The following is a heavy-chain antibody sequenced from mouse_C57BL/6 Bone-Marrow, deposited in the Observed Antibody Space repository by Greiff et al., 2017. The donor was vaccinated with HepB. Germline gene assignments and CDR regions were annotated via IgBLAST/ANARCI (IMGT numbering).Heavy chain of an antibody. Sequence: VQLQQSGPGLVKPSQSLSLTCSVTGYSITSGYYWNWIRQFPGNKLEWMGYISYDGSNNYNPSHKNRISITRDTSKNQFFLKLNSVTTEDTATYYCAREEGLTGTDFDYWGQGTTLTVSS. CDR1: GYSITSGYY. D-gene: IGHD4-1*01. V-gene: IGHV3-6*01. CDR2: ISYDGSN. J-gene: IGHJ2*01. CDR3: AREEGLTGTDFDY.